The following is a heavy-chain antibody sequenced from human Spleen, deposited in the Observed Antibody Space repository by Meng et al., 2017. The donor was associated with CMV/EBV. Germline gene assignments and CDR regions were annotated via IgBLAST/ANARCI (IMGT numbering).Heavy chain of an antibody. J-gene: IGHJ4*02. D-gene: IGHD4-17*01. CDR2: IYSGGST. Sequence: GESLKISCAASGLTFSSYGMHWVRQAPGKGLDWVSVIYSGGSTYYADSVKGRFTISRDNSKNTLYLQMNSLRAEDTAVYYCATLTTVTTFDYWGQGTLVTVSS. V-gene: IGHV3-NL1*01. CDR3: ATLTTVTTFDY. CDR1: GLTFSSYG.